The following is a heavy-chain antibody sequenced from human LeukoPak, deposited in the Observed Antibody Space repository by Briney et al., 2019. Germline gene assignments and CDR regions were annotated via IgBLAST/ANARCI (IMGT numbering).Heavy chain of an antibody. J-gene: IGHJ5*02. V-gene: IGHV3-7*04. CDR3: GRAYHPGGWFDP. CDR1: GFTFSRSW. CDR2: INEDGSEI. Sequence: PGGSLRLSCAASGFTFSRSWMTGVGQAPGKGVEGVASINEDGSEIHYVDSVKGRFTISRDNAKDSLYLQMNSLTAEDTAMYYCGRAYHPGGWFDPWGQGTLVTVSS. D-gene: IGHD2-21*01.